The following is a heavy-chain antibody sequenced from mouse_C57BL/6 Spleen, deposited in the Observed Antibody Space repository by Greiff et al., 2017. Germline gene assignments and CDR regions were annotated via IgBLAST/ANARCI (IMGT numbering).Heavy chain of an antibody. CDR2: ISSGGSYT. CDR3: ARQNDYGGDAMDY. D-gene: IGHD2-4*01. J-gene: IGHJ4*01. Sequence: EVKLMESGGDLVKPGGSLKLSCAASGFTFSSYGMSWVRQTPDKRLEWVATISSGGSYTYYPDSVKGRFTISRDNAKNTLYLQMSSLKSEDTAMYYCARQNDYGGDAMDYWGQGTSVTVSS. CDR1: GFTFSSYG. V-gene: IGHV5-6*01.